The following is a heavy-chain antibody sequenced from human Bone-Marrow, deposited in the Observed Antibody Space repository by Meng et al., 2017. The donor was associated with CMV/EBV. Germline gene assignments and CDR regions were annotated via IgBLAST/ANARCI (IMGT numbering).Heavy chain of an antibody. J-gene: IGHJ4*02. CDR1: GGTFSSYA. CDR2: IIPIFGTA. V-gene: IGHV1-69*05. Sequence: SVKVSCKASGGTFSSYAISWVRQAPGQGLEWMGGIIPIFGTANYAQKFQGRVTITTDESTSTAYMELRSLRSEDTAVYYCARDIPSRRKYQLLYYWCQGTLVTVSS. CDR3: ARDIPSRRKYQLLYY. D-gene: IGHD2-2*01.